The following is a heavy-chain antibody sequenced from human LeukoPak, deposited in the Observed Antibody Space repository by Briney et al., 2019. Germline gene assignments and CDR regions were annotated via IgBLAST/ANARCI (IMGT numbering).Heavy chain of an antibody. CDR3: ARRNGNYFDY. V-gene: IGHV5-51*01. Sequence: GESLKISCKGSGYSFPTYWIEWVCQMPGRGLEWMGIIYPGDSDIRYSPSFQGQVTISADKSISTAYLQWSSLRASDTAIYYCARRNGNYFDYWGQGTLVTVSS. CDR1: GYSFPTYW. J-gene: IGHJ4*02. CDR2: IYPGDSDI. D-gene: IGHD1-1*01.